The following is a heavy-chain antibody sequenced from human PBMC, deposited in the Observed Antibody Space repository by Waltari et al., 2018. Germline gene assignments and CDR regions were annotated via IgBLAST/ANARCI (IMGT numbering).Heavy chain of an antibody. CDR2: FYYGEST. CDR1: AGSINSSGYY. V-gene: IGHV4-39*01. CDR3: ARTIKGNYFPFDY. J-gene: IGHJ4*02. D-gene: IGHD1-7*01. Sequence: QLQLQESGPGLVKPSETRSLTCTVYAGSINSSGYYWGWIRQPPGKGLEWIGNFYYGESTYYNPSLKGRVTISVDTSKNRFSLKLSSVTAADTAIYYCARTIKGNYFPFDYWGQGTLVTVSS.